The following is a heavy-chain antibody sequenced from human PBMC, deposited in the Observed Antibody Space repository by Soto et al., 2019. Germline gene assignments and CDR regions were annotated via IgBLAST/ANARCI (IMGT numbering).Heavy chain of an antibody. V-gene: IGHV3-9*01. J-gene: IGHJ4*02. CDR3: AKDMGNLRTPFDY. CDR2: ISWNSGSI. D-gene: IGHD4-17*01. CDR1: GFTFDDYA. Sequence: GGSLRLSCAASGFTFDDYAMHWVRQAPGKGLEWVSGISWNSGSIGYADSVKGRFTISRDNAKNSLYLQMNSLRAEDTALYYCAKDMGNLRTPFDYWGQGTLVTVSS.